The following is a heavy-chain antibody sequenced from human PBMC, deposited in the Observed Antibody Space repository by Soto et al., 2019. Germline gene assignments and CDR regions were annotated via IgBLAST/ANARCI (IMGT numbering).Heavy chain of an antibody. CDR3: ARDRSDSSRAASFDI. CDR1: GFSVSNTY. J-gene: IGHJ3*02. CDR2: IYRGRAT. Sequence: EVQLVESGGGLIQPGGSLRLSCAVSGFSVSNTYMSWVRQAPGKGLEWISVIYRGRATYYADSVKGRFTISRDDSRNTVYLQMNSLTTEDTAVYFCARDRSDSSRAASFDIWGQGTMVTVSS. V-gene: IGHV3-53*01. D-gene: IGHD6-25*01.